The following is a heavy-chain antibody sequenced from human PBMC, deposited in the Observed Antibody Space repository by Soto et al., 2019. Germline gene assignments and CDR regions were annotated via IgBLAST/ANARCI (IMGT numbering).Heavy chain of an antibody. J-gene: IGHJ4*02. D-gene: IGHD6-6*01. Sequence: SETLSLTCTVSGDSISSSTYYWGWIRQPPGKGLEWIGCIYHTGTTYYNPSLKSRVTISVDTSKNQFSLKLSSVAAADTAVYYCARPYFSSSSMFDYWGQGTLVTVSS. CDR1: GDSISSSTYY. CDR3: ARPYFSSSSMFDY. V-gene: IGHV4-39*01. CDR2: IYHTGTT.